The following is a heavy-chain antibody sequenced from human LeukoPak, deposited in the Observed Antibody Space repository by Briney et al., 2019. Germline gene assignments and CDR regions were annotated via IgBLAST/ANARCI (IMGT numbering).Heavy chain of an antibody. CDR3: ARVDRFGESLGY. CDR1: GFTFSDYY. V-gene: IGHV3-11*04. CDR2: ISTSGSTI. J-gene: IGHJ4*02. D-gene: IGHD3-10*01. Sequence: GWSLRLSCAASGFTFSDYYMSWIRQAPGKGLEWISYISTSGSTIYYADSVKGRFTISRDNAKNSLYLQMNNLRAEDTAVYYCARVDRFGESLGYWGQGTLVTVSS.